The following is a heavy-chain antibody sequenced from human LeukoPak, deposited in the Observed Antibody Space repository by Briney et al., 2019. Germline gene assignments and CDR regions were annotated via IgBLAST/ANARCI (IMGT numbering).Heavy chain of an antibody. CDR3: ARDLMTTVTKFWFDP. CDR2: IYTSGST. Sequence: PSETLSLTCTVSGGSISSYYWSWIRQPAGKGLEWIGRIYTSGSTNYNPSLKSRVTISVDTSKNQFSLKLSSVTAADTAVYYCARDLMTTVTKFWFDPWGQGTLVTVSS. D-gene: IGHD4-11*01. V-gene: IGHV4-4*07. J-gene: IGHJ5*02. CDR1: GGSISSYY.